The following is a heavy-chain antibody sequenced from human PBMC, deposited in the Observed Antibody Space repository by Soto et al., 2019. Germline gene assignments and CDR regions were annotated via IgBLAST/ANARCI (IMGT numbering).Heavy chain of an antibody. Sequence: QLQLQESGPGLVKPSETLSLTCTVSGGSISSSSYYWGWIRQPPGKGLEWIGSIYYSGSTYYNPSLNSRVTLSVDTSKNPFSLNLSSVTAADTAVYYCARSPPPITIFGVVAPFDPWGQGTLVTVSS. D-gene: IGHD3-3*01. CDR2: IYYSGST. V-gene: IGHV4-39*01. CDR3: ARSPPPITIFGVVAPFDP. CDR1: GGSISSSSYY. J-gene: IGHJ5*02.